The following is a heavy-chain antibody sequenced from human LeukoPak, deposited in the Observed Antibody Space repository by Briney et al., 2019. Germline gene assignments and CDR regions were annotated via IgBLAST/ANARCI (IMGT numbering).Heavy chain of an antibody. J-gene: IGHJ4*02. CDR1: GFSLSASGVG. Sequence: VSGPTLVNPTQTLTLTCTFSGFSLSASGVGVGWIRQPPGKALEWPALIYYNGDKYYRPSLKSRLTITRDTSKNQVVLTMTNMDPVDTATYFCAHRTNRAVWGYWGQGTLVTVSS. V-gene: IGHV2-5*01. CDR3: AHRTNRAVWGY. D-gene: IGHD3-16*01. CDR2: IYYNGDK.